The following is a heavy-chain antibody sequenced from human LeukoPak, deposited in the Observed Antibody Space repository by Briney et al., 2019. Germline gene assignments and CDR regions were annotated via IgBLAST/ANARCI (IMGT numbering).Heavy chain of an antibody. Sequence: ASVKVSCKASGYTFTGYYMHWVRQAPGQGLEWMGWINPNSGGTNYAQKFQGRVTMTRDTSISTAYMELSRLRSGDTAVYYCARYITVGATYQHFDYWGQGTLVTVSS. J-gene: IGHJ4*02. CDR1: GYTFTGYY. V-gene: IGHV1-2*02. CDR2: INPNSGGT. CDR3: ARYITVGATYQHFDY. D-gene: IGHD1-26*01.